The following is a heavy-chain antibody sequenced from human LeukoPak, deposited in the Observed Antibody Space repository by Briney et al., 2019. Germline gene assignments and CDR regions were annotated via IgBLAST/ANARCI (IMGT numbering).Heavy chain of an antibody. D-gene: IGHD3-10*01. Sequence: SQTLSLTCTVSGGSLSSGGYYWSWLRQHPGTGLEWIGYIYYSGSTYYNPSLKSRVTISVDTSKNQLSLKLSSVTAADTAVYYCARGPMVRGVYYFDPWGQGTLVTVSS. CDR3: ARGPMVRGVYYFDP. V-gene: IGHV4-31*03. J-gene: IGHJ5*02. CDR2: IYYSGST. CDR1: GGSLSSGGYY.